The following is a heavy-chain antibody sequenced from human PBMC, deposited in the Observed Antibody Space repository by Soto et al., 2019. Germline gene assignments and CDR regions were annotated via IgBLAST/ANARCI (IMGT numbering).Heavy chain of an antibody. D-gene: IGHD2-15*01. CDR1: GYTFTSYA. CDR2: INAGNGNT. CDR3: ARDCSGGSCYLAMDY. Sequence: ASVKVSCKASGYTFTSYAMHWVRQAPGQRLEWRGWINAGNGNTKYSQKFQGRVTITRDTSASTAYMELISLRSEDTAVYYCARDCSGGSCYLAMDYWGQGTLVTVSS. V-gene: IGHV1-3*01. J-gene: IGHJ4*02.